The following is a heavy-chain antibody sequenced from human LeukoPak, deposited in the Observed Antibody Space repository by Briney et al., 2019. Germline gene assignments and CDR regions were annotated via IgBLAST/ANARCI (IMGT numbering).Heavy chain of an antibody. Sequence: SETLSLTCTVSGGSISSSSYYWGWIRQPPGKGLEWIGSIYYSGSTHYNPSLKSRVTISVDTSKNQFSLKLSSVTAADTAVYYCARGAAAGTGWFDPWGQGTLVTVSS. J-gene: IGHJ5*02. CDR3: ARGAAAGTGWFDP. D-gene: IGHD6-13*01. CDR1: GGSISSSSYY. V-gene: IGHV4-39*07. CDR2: IYYSGST.